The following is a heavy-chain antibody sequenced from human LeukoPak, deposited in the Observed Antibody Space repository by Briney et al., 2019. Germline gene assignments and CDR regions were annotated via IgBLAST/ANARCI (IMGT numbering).Heavy chain of an antibody. V-gene: IGHV3-23*01. CDR1: GFTFSSYA. CDR3: AKDPLVRGVTYDY. J-gene: IGHJ4*02. D-gene: IGHD3-10*01. CDR2: ISGSGGST. Sequence: GGSLRLSCVASGFTFSSYAMSWVRQAPGKGLEWVSAISGSGGSTYYADSVKGRFTISRDNSKNTLYLQLNSPRAEDTATYYCAKDPLVRGVTYDYWGQGTLVTVSS.